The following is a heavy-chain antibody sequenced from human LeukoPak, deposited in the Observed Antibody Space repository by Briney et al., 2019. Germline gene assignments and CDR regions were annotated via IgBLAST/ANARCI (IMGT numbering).Heavy chain of an antibody. Sequence: PSETLSLTCTVSGGSISSSSYYWGWIRQPPGKGLEWIGSIYYSGSTYYNPSLKSRVTISVDTSKNQFSLKLSAVTAADTAVYYCARDDGGNSENWFDPWGQGTLVTVSS. CDR2: IYYSGST. D-gene: IGHD4-23*01. V-gene: IGHV4-39*02. CDR1: GGSISSSSYY. J-gene: IGHJ5*02. CDR3: ARDDGGNSENWFDP.